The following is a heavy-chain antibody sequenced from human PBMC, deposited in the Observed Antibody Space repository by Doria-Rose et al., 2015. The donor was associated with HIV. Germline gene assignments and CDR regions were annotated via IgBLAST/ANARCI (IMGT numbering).Heavy chain of an antibody. J-gene: IGHJ4*02. V-gene: IGHV4-59*01. CDR3: ARPVSGTYDY. D-gene: IGHD1-26*01. Sequence: QVQLVQSGPGLVKPSETLSLTCSVSGGSISHYYWSWIRQPPGKGLEYIGDIFYTGSTNYSPAIKSRVSRSIDTSRNKFSLRLSSVTAAGTAVYYCARPVSGTYDYWGQGPLVTDSS. CDR1: GGSISHYY. CDR2: IFYTGST.